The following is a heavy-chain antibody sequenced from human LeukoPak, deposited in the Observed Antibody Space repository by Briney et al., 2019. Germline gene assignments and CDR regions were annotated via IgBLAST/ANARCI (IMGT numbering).Heavy chain of an antibody. V-gene: IGHV4-34*01. J-gene: IGHJ3*02. CDR3: ARGASPHYYDSSGNNAFDI. CDR1: GGSFSGYY. CDR2: INHSGST. D-gene: IGHD3-22*01. Sequence: PSETLSLTCAVYGGSFSGYYWGWIRQPPGKGLEWIGEINHSGSTNYNPSLKSRVTISVDTSKNQFSLKLSSVTAADTAVYYCARGASPHYYDSSGNNAFDIWGQGTMVTVSS.